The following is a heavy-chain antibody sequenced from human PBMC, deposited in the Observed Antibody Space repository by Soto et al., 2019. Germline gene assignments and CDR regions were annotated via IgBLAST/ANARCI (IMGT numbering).Heavy chain of an antibody. CDR2: ISYDGSNK. V-gene: IGHV3-30-3*01. D-gene: IGHD1-26*01. CDR3: ARDPRPGLIVFDY. J-gene: IGHJ4*02. Sequence: QVQLVESGGGVVQPGRSLRLSCAASGFTFSSYAMHWVRQAPGKGLEWVAVISYDGSNKYYADSVKGRFTISRDNSKNTLYLQMNSLRAEDTAVYYCARDPRPGLIVFDYWGQGTLVTVSS. CDR1: GFTFSSYA.